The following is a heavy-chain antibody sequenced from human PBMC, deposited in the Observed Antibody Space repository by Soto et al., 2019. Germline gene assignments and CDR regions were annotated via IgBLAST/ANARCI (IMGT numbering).Heavy chain of an antibody. D-gene: IGHD6-13*01. CDR1: GYKVSTWHNFTSYW. CDR3: ARHPSWGRQQLDDY. V-gene: IGHV5-10-1*01. J-gene: IGHJ4*02. CDR2: IDPSDSYT. Sequence: GESLKISCMGSGYKVSTWHNFTSYWIAWVRQMPGKGLEWMGRIDPSDSYTNYSPSFQGHVTISADKSISTAYLQWSSLKASDTAMYYCARHPSWGRQQLDDYWGQGTLVTVSS.